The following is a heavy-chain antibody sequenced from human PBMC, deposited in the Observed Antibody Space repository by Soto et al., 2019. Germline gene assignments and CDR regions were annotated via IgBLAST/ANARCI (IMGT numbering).Heavy chain of an antibody. Sequence: SGPTLVNPTETLTLTCTVSGFSLSNAGMGVSWVRQPPGKALEWLAHIFSSDEKSYRTSLETRLTVSKDTSKSQVVLTMTNMDPLDTATYYCARAVDRAISDIWFDPWGQGTQVTVSS. D-gene: IGHD5-18*01. V-gene: IGHV2-26*01. J-gene: IGHJ5*02. CDR3: ARAVDRAISDIWFDP. CDR2: IFSSDEK. CDR1: GFSLSNAGMG.